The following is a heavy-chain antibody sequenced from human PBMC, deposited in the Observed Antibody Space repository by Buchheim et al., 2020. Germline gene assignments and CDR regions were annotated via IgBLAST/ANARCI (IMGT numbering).Heavy chain of an antibody. CDR1: GGSISSYY. CDR3: ARDSDIAVAGTSYYYYGMDV. J-gene: IGHJ6*02. V-gene: IGHV4-4*07. Sequence: QVQLQESGPGLVKPSETLSLTCTVSGGSISSYYWSWIRQPAGKGLEWIGRIYTSGSTNYNPSLKSRVTMSVDTSKNQFSLKLSSVTAADTAVYYCARDSDIAVAGTSYYYYGMDVWGQGTT. D-gene: IGHD6-19*01. CDR2: IYTSGST.